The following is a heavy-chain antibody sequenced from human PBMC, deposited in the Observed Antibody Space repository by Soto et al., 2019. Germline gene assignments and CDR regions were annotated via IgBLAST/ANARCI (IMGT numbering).Heavy chain of an antibody. CDR2: IYSGGST. CDR1: GFTVSTKY. J-gene: IGHJ4*02. D-gene: IGHD5-12*01. Sequence: GSLRLSCAASGFTVSTKYMSWVRQAPGKGLEWVSVIYSGGSTFYADSVRGRFTISRDNSKNTVNLQMISLRAEDTAVYYCARDGGGYDLNTYYLDYWGQGTLVTVSS. CDR3: ARDGGGYDLNTYYLDY. V-gene: IGHV3-66*01.